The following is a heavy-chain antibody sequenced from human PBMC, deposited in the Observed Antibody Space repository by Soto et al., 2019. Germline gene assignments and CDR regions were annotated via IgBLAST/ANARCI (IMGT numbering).Heavy chain of an antibody. CDR1: GGSISSYY. CDR3: ARQKPRDPPGEMAV. CDR2: IYYSGST. Sequence: PSETLSLTCTVSGGSISSYYWSWIRQPPGKGLEWIGYIYYSGSTNYNPSLKSRVTISVDTSKNQFSLKLSSVTAADTAVYYCARQKPRDPPGEMAVWGKGTTVTVSS. V-gene: IGHV4-59*08. J-gene: IGHJ6*04.